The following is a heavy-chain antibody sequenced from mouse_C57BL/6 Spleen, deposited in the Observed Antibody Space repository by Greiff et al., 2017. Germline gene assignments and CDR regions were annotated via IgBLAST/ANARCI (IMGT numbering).Heavy chain of an antibody. V-gene: IGHV1-52*01. J-gene: IGHJ2*01. CDR1: GYTFTSYW. D-gene: IGHD2-5*01. CDR2: IDPSDSET. Sequence: QVHVKQPGAELVRPGSSVKLSCKASGYTFTSYWMHWVKQRPIQGLEWIGNIDPSDSETHYNQKFKDKATLTVDKSSSTAYMQLSSLTSEDSAVYYCARKAIYSNYPEYWGQGTTLTVSS. CDR3: ARKAIYSNYPEY.